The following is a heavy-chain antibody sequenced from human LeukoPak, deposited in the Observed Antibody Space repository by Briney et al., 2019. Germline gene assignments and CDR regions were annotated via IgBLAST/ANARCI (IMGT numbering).Heavy chain of an antibody. J-gene: IGHJ4*02. CDR2: MSSKGGST. CDR3: AREGSPGTYDY. V-gene: IGHV3-64*01. CDR1: GFTISSHT. Sequence: GGSLTLSCAASGFTISSHTLHWVRQAPGKGLESVSAMSSKGGSTYYANSVKGRFTISRNNSKNTLYLQMDSLRAEDMAVYYCAREGSPGTYDYWGQGTLVTVSS. D-gene: IGHD6-13*01.